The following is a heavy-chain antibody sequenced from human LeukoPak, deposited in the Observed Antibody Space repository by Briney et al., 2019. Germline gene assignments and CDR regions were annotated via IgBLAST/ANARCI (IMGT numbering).Heavy chain of an antibody. CDR3: ARGPIAGTWFDP. D-gene: IGHD6-13*01. V-gene: IGHV4-34*01. CDR2: IYHSGST. J-gene: IGHJ5*02. Sequence: SETLSLTCAVYGRSFSGYYWSGIRQPPGKGLEGMGEIYHSGSTNYNPPPKSRVTISVDTSNNQFSLKLSSVTAADTAVYYCARGPIAGTWFDPWGQGTLVTVSS. CDR1: GRSFSGYY.